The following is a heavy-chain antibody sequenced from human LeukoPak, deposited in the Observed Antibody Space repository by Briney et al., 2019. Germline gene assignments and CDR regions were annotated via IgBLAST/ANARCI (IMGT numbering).Heavy chain of an antibody. CDR1: GGSISSSSYY. J-gene: IGHJ4*02. CDR3: ARIITMIVVAPPYFDY. V-gene: IGHV4-39*07. Sequence: SETLSLTCTVSGGSISSSSYYWGWIRQPPGKGLEWIGSIYYSGSTYYNPSLKSRVTISVDTSKNQFSLKLSSVTAADTAVYYCARIITMIVVAPPYFDYWGQGTLVTVSS. D-gene: IGHD3-22*01. CDR2: IYYSGST.